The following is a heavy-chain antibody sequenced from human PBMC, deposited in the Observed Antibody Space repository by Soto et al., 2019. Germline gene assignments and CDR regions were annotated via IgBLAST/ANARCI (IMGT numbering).Heavy chain of an antibody. D-gene: IGHD3-3*01. V-gene: IGHV3-23*01. CDR3: AKDGAAIPRFLESGYYGMDV. Sequence: GGSLRLSCAASGFTFSSYAMSWVRQAPGKGLERVSAISGSGGSTYYADSVKGRFTISRDNSKNTLYLQMNSLRAEDTAVYYCAKDGAAIPRFLESGYYGMDVWGQGTTVTVSS. CDR2: ISGSGGST. CDR1: GFTFSSYA. J-gene: IGHJ6*02.